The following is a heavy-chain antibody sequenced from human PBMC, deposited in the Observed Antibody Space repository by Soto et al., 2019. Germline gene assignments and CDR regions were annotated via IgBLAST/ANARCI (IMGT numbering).Heavy chain of an antibody. J-gene: IGHJ6*02. CDR2: IYYSGST. CDR1: GGSISSGGYY. V-gene: IGHV4-31*03. D-gene: IGHD2-2*01. Sequence: SETLSLTCTVSGGSISSGGYYWSWIRQHPGKGLEWIGYIYYSGSTYYNPSLKSRVTISVDTSKNQFSLKLSSVTAADTAVYYCARGCFRVVPAAIYYGMEVWGQGTTVTVSS. CDR3: ARGCFRVVPAAIYYGMEV.